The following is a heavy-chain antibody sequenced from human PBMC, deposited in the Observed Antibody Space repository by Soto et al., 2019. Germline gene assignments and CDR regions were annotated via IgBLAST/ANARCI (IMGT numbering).Heavy chain of an antibody. D-gene: IGHD3-22*01. Sequence: PSETLSLTCAVSGGSISSGGYSWSWIRQPPGKGLEWIGYIYHSGSTYYNPSLKSRVTISVDRSKNQFSLKLSSVTAADTAVYYCARAPRLSNYGMDVWGQGTTVTVSS. V-gene: IGHV4-30-2*01. CDR3: ARAPRLSNYGMDV. CDR2: IYHSGST. J-gene: IGHJ6*02. CDR1: GGSISSGGYS.